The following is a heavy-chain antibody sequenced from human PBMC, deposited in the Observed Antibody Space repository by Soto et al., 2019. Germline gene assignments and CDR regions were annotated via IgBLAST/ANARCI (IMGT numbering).Heavy chain of an antibody. CDR1: GGSISSYY. Sequence: SETLSLTCTVSGGSISSYYWSWIRQPPGKGLEWTGYIYYSGSTNYNPSLKSRVTISVDTSKNQFSLKLSSVTAADTAVYYCARAPPIAAAGVFDYWGQGTLVTVSS. V-gene: IGHV4-59*01. D-gene: IGHD6-13*01. CDR2: IYYSGST. CDR3: ARAPPIAAAGVFDY. J-gene: IGHJ4*02.